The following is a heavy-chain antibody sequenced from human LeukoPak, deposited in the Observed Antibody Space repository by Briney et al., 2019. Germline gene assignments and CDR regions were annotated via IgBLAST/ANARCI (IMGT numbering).Heavy chain of an antibody. CDR1: GGTFSNYA. Sequence: SVKVSCKASGGTFSNYAINWVRQAPGQGLDWLGGIVPVLGTANYAQKFQGRVTITTDESTSTVYMELSGLRSEDTAVYYCATAWFEQLVVAGAFEIWGQGTMVTVSS. CDR2: IVPVLGTA. J-gene: IGHJ3*02. CDR3: ATAWFEQLVVAGAFEI. D-gene: IGHD6-6*01. V-gene: IGHV1-69*05.